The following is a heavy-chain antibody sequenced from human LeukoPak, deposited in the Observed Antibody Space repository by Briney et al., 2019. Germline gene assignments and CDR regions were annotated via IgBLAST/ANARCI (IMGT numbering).Heavy chain of an antibody. D-gene: IGHD6-13*01. CDR2: INSDGSST. CDR1: GFTFSSYW. J-gene: IGHJ4*02. V-gene: IGHV3-74*01. CDR3: ARRWVSGSNFDY. Sequence: GGSLRLSCAASGFTFSSYWMHWVRQAPGKGLVWVSRINSDGSSTSYADSVKGRFTISRDNAKNSLYLQMNSLRAEDTAVYYCARRWVSGSNFDYWGQGTLVTVSS.